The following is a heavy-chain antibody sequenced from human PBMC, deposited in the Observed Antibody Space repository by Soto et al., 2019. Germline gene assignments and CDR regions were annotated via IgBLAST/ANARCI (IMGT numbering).Heavy chain of an antibody. D-gene: IGHD4-17*01. Sequence: SETLSLTCAVYGGSFSGYYWSWIRQPPGKGLEWIGEINHSGSTNYNPSLKSRVTISVDTSKNQFSLKLSSVTAADTAVYYCARSFIGDYRHYDYWGQGTLVTVSS. J-gene: IGHJ4*02. CDR3: ARSFIGDYRHYDY. CDR2: INHSGST. CDR1: GGSFSGYY. V-gene: IGHV4-34*01.